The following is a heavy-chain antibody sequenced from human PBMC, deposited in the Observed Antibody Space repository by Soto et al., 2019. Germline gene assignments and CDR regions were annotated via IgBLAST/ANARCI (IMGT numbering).Heavy chain of an antibody. D-gene: IGHD6-19*01. CDR1: GFTVSSNY. CDR2: IYSGGST. Sequence: EVQLVESGGGLVQPGGSLRLSFAASGFTVSSNYMSWVRQAPGKGLEWVSVIYSGGSTYYADSVKGRFTISRHNSKNTLYLQMNSLRAEDTAVYYCARGYSSGWYPFDYWGQGTLVTVSS. J-gene: IGHJ4*02. CDR3: ARGYSSGWYPFDY. V-gene: IGHV3-53*04.